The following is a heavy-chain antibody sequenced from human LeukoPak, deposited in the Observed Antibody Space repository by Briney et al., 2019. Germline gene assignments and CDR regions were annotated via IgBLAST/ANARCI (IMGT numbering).Heavy chain of an antibody. V-gene: IGHV3-23*01. Sequence: GGSLRLSCVASGLTFSSNSMSWVRQPPGMGLEWVSGISVSGITVYADSVKGRLTISRDNSKNTLYLQMNSLRAEDTALYYCAKGFSVRGRFDPWGQGTQVTVSS. J-gene: IGHJ5*02. D-gene: IGHD2-15*01. CDR3: AKGFSVRGRFDP. CDR2: ISVSGIT. CDR1: GLTFSSNS.